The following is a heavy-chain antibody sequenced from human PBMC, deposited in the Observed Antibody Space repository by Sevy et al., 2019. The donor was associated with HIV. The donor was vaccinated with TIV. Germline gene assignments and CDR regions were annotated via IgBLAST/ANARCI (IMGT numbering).Heavy chain of an antibody. CDR1: GFTFSSYW. Sequence: GGSLRLSCAASGFTFSSYWMSWVRQAPGKGLEWVANINQDGSEKHYGDSVKGRVTISRDSSKNSLFLQVHSLRVEDTAVYYCARDSKADYNYGLEKMMAYWGQGTLVTVSS. J-gene: IGHJ4*02. D-gene: IGHD3-16*01. CDR2: INQDGSEK. CDR3: ARDSKADYNYGLEKMMAY. V-gene: IGHV3-7*01.